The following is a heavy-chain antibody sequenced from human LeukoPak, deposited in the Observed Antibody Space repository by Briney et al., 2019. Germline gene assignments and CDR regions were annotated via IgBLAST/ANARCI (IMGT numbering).Heavy chain of an antibody. D-gene: IGHD1-26*01. Sequence: PSETLSLTCTVSGGSISSYYWSWIRQPPGKGLEWIGYIYSSGSTNYNPSLKSRVTISVDTSKNQFSLKLSSVTAADTAVYYCARAPSVGATSYFDYWGQGTLVTVSS. J-gene: IGHJ4*02. CDR2: IYSSGST. CDR3: ARAPSVGATSYFDY. CDR1: GGSISSYY. V-gene: IGHV4-59*01.